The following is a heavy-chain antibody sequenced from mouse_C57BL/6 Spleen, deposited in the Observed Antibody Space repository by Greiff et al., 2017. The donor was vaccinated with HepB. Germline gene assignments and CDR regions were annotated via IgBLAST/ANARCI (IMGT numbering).Heavy chain of an antibody. V-gene: IGHV5-9-1*02. D-gene: IGHD2-1*01. CDR1: GFTFSSYA. J-gene: IGHJ3*01. Sequence: EVKLMESGEGLVKPGGSLKLSCAASGFTFSSYAMSWVRQTPEKRLEWVAYISSGGDYIYYADTVKGRFTISRDNARNTLYLQMSSLKSEDTAMYYCTRSGNYWFAYWGQGTLVTVSA. CDR3: TRSGNYWFAY. CDR2: ISSGGDYI.